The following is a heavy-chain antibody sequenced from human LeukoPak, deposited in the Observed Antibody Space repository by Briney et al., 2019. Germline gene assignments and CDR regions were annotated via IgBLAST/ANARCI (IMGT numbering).Heavy chain of an antibody. Sequence: GGSLRLSCAASGFTFSRYWMTWIRQAPGEGLEWVANINQDGSVQYYVDSVRGRFTISRDNAKNSFLLQMNSLRAEDTAVYYCVRGSKIRGVIPEGEFDYWGQGTLVTVSS. CDR1: GFTFSRYW. CDR3: VRGSKIRGVIPEGEFDY. D-gene: IGHD3-10*01. V-gene: IGHV3-7*02. J-gene: IGHJ4*02. CDR2: INQDGSVQ.